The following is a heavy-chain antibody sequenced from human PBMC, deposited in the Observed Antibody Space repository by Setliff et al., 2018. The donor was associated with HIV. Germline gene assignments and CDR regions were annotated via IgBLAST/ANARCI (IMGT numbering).Heavy chain of an antibody. J-gene: IGHJ5*02. V-gene: IGHV3-73*01. D-gene: IGHD4-17*01. Sequence: PGGSLRLSCTASGFTISGSTMHWVCQASGKGLEWLGRIRSATDNYATAHAASVKGRFTISRDDSQNTAYLQMNSLRTEDTAVYFCAVSPDGDCATTKCANWLDPWGQGTQVTVSS. CDR1: GFTISGST. CDR2: IRSATDNYAT. CDR3: AVSPDGDCATTKCANWLDP.